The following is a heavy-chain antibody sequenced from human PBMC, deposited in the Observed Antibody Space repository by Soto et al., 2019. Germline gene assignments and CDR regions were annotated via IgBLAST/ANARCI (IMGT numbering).Heavy chain of an antibody. CDR3: ARGREDRFGRYYYGLDV. Sequence: QVQLVQSGAEVKKPGTSVKVSCKGSGGTFSSYVISWVRQAPGQGLEWMGGIIPKFGTTKYAQKFQGRVTLPAGESTIIDHMEWSRLRCEDTAVYYCARGREDRFGRYYYGLDVWGQGTTVTVS. V-gene: IGHV1-69*12. CDR2: IIPKFGTT. D-gene: IGHD3-10*01. CDR1: GGTFSSYV. J-gene: IGHJ6*02.